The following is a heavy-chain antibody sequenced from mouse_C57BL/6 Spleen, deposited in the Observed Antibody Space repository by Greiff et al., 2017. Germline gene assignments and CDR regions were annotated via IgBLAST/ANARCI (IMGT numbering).Heavy chain of an antibody. V-gene: IGHV3-6*01. CDR2: ISYDGSN. Sequence: EVKLVESGPGLVKPSQSLSLTCSVTGYSITSGYYWNWIRQFPGNKLEWMGYISYDGSNNYNPSLKNRISITRDTSKNQFFLKLNSVTTEDTATYYCAKRGYYYGSSRYFDVWGTGTTVTVSS. D-gene: IGHD1-1*01. CDR3: AKRGYYYGSSRYFDV. J-gene: IGHJ1*03. CDR1: GYSITSGYY.